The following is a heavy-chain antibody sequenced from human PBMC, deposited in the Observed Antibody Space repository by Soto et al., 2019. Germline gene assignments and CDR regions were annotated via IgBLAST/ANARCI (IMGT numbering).Heavy chain of an antibody. D-gene: IGHD3-10*01. V-gene: IGHV4-59*01. CDR3: AGGGLGSGGYYSYYYYYGMDV. J-gene: IGHJ6*02. CDR2: IYYSGST. CDR1: GGSISSYY. Sequence: SETLSLPCTVSGGSISSYYWSWIRQPPGKGLEWIGYIYYSGSTNYNPSLKSRVTISVDTSKNQFSLKRNPVTAADPAVYWWAGGGLGSGGYYSYYYYYGMDVWGQGTTVTVSS.